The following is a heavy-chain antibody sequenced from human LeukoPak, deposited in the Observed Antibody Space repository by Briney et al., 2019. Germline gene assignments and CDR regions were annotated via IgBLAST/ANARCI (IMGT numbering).Heavy chain of an antibody. CDR2: ISWSSGSI. J-gene: IGHJ3*02. V-gene: IGHV3-9*01. D-gene: IGHD6-13*01. Sequence: PGRSLRLSCAASGFTFDDYAMHWVRQAPGKGLEWVSGISWSSGSIGYADSVKGRFTISRDNAKNSLYLQMNSLRAEDTALYYCAKDRGSWYDAFDIWGQGTMVTVSS. CDR3: AKDRGSWYDAFDI. CDR1: GFTFDDYA.